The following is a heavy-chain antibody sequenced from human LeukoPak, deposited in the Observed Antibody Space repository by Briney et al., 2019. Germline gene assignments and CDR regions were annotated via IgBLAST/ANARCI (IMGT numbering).Heavy chain of an antibody. D-gene: IGHD2-2*01. J-gene: IGHJ4*02. V-gene: IGHV3-49*04. CDR3: TRDFGVVPQQLVDY. CDR2: IRSKAYGGTT. Sequence: PGGSLRLSCTASGFTFGDYAMSWVRQAPGKGLEWVGFIRSKAYGGTTEYAASVKGRFTISRDDSKSIAYLQMNSLKTEDTAVYYCTRDFGVVPQQLVDYWGQGTLVTVSS. CDR1: GFTFGDYA.